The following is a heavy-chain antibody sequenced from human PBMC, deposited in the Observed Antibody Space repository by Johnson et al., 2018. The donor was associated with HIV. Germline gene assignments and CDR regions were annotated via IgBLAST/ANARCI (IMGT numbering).Heavy chain of an antibody. CDR1: GFTFSSYG. Sequence: MLLVESGGGVVQPGGSLRLSCAASGFTFSSYGMHWVRQAPGKGLEWVSAIGTAGDTYYPGSVKGRFTISRENAKNSLYLQMGSLRAEAMAVYYCARGSGHHPGALDIWGQGTMVTVST. V-gene: IGHV3-13*01. CDR3: ARGSGHHPGALDI. J-gene: IGHJ3*02. CDR2: IGTAGDT. D-gene: IGHD6-19*01.